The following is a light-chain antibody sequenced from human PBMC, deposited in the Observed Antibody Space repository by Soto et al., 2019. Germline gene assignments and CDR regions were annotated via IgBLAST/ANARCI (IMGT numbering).Light chain of an antibody. J-gene: IGKJ1*01. CDR2: DAS. V-gene: IGKV1-5*01. CDR3: QQYDTYSRT. CDR1: QSISSW. Sequence: DIQMTQSPSTLSASVGDRVTISCRASQSISSWLAWYQQKPGKAPKLLMSDASSLERGVPSRVSGSGSGTEFTLSISSLQPDDFATYYCQQYDTYSRTFGQGTKVEIK.